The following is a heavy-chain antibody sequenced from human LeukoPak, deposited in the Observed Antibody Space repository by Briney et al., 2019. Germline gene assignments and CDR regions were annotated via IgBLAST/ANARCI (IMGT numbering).Heavy chain of an antibody. D-gene: IGHD6-6*01. V-gene: IGHV3-23*01. J-gene: IGHJ4*02. CDR1: GFTFSIYG. Sequence: GGSLRLSCSASGFTFSIYGMSWVRQAPGKGLEWVSGISDSGDTTYYADSVKGRFTISRDNSKNTLYLQMNSLTVEDTAMYYCAKIRAARPGYWGQGTLVTVSS. CDR3: AKIRAARPGY. CDR2: ISDSGDTT.